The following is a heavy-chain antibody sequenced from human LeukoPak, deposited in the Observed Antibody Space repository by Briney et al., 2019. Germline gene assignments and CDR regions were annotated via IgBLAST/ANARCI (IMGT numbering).Heavy chain of an antibody. V-gene: IGHV3-23*01. CDR2: VSPGDDRT. CDR3: AKSLRVYNYGYLDY. D-gene: IGHD5-18*01. J-gene: IGHJ4*02. CDR1: GFTFSSYA. Sequence: QPGGSLRLSCAASGFTFSSYAMTWVRQAPGKGLEWVSAVSPGDDRTYYADSVKGRFTISRDNSKNTLYLQMNSLRADDTAVYYCAKSLRVYNYGYLDYWGQGTLVTVSS.